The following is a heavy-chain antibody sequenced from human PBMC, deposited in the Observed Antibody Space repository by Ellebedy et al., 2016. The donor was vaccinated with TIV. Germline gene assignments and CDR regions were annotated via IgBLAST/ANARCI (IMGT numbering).Heavy chain of an antibody. CDR3: ASVPSAGADF. CDR1: VYTFTKYY. Sequence: ASVKVSCKASVYTFTKYYFHWIRQAPGQGLEWMGVLDVRVGSTVYAQRVQGRVTMTRDTSTRTVYMELTSLRSDDTAVYYCASVPSAGADFWGQGTLVTVSS. D-gene: IGHD4-17*01. CDR2: LDVRVGST. J-gene: IGHJ5*01. V-gene: IGHV1-46*01.